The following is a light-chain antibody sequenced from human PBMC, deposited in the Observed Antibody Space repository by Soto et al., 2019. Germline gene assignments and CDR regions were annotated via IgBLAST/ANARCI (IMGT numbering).Light chain of an antibody. CDR3: SSYTSSITWV. CDR2: DVS. V-gene: IGLV2-14*03. J-gene: IGLJ2*01. Sequence: QSALTQPRSVSGSPGQSVTISCTGTSSDVGAYIYVSWYQQYPAKAPKVMIYDVSNRPSGVSNRFSGSKSGNTASLTISGLQAEDEAAYYCSSYTSSITWVFGGGTKLTVL. CDR1: SSDVGAYIY.